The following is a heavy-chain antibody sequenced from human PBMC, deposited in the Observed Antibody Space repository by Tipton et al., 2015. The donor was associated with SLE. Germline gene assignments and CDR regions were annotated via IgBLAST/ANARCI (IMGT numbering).Heavy chain of an antibody. CDR2: IYSGGST. J-gene: IGHJ4*02. CDR1: GFTVSTNY. CDR3: ARDRGFIAVAGRGDY. V-gene: IGHV3-53*01. D-gene: IGHD6-19*01. Sequence: SLRLSCAASGFTVSTNYMSWVRQAPGKGLEWVSVIYSGGSTYYADSVKGRFTISRDNAKNSLYLQMNSLRAEDTAVYYCARDRGFIAVAGRGDYWGQGTLVTVSS.